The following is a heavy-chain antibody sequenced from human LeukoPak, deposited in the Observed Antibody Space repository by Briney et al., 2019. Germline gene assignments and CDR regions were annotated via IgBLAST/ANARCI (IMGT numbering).Heavy chain of an antibody. CDR2: IKQDGSET. V-gene: IGHV3-7*01. D-gene: IGHD6-13*01. CDR3: ARASAGNDY. Sequence: GGSLRLSCAASGFTFSTYWMSWVRQAPGKGLEWVANIKQDGSETYYVDSVKGRFTISRDNDKNSLYLQMNSPRAEDTAMYYCARASAGNDYWGQGTLVTVSS. CDR1: GFTFSTYW. J-gene: IGHJ4*02.